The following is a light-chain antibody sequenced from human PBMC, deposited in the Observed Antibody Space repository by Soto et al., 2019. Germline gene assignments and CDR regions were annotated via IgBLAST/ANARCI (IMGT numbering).Light chain of an antibody. Sequence: EIVLTQSPATLSLSPGERATLSSRASQTVNSYLARYQQKPGQAPRLLIYDASSRATGIPARFSGSGSGTDFTLTISSLEPKDFALYYCQQRSNWPPVYTFGQGTKLEIK. J-gene: IGKJ2*01. CDR1: QTVNSY. V-gene: IGKV3-11*01. CDR3: QQRSNWPPVYT. CDR2: DAS.